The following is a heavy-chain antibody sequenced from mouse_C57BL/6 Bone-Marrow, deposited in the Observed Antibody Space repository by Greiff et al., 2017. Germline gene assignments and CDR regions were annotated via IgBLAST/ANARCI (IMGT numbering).Heavy chain of an antibody. CDR3: ARIATTKVFDY. J-gene: IGHJ2*01. Sequence: QVTLKESGPGILQPSQTLSLTCSFSGFSLSTFGMGVGWIRQPSGKGLEWLAPIWWDDDKYYNPALKSRLTISKDTSKNQLFLTIANVDTADTATYYCARIATTKVFDYWGQGTTLTVSS. V-gene: IGHV8-8*01. D-gene: IGHD2-12*01. CDR2: IWWDDDK. CDR1: GFSLSTFGMG.